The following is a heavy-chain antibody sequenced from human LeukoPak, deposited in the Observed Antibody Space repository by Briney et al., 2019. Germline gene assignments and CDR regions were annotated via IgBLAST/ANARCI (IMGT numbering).Heavy chain of an antibody. CDR2: ISAYNGNT. J-gene: IGHJ5*02. CDR1: GYTFTSYG. Sequence: ASVKVSCKASGYTFTSYGISWVRQAPGQGLEWMGWISAYNGNTNYAQKLQGRVTMTTDTSTSTAYMELRSLRSDDTAVYYCARGPMIVVLIPPWFDRWGQGTLVTVSS. CDR3: ARGPMIVVLIPPWFDR. D-gene: IGHD3-22*01. V-gene: IGHV1-18*01.